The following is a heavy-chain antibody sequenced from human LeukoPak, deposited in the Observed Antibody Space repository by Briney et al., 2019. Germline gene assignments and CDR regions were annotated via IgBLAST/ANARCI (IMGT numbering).Heavy chain of an antibody. CDR2: IYHSGNT. V-gene: IGHV4-4*09. Sequence: SETLSLTCNVSGASMSSNYWSWIRQPPGKGLEWTGYIYHSGNTNYSPSLESRVTMSVDESKNQFSLRVHFVSAADTAVYYCASTRRAAVAGRFDSWGQGTVVTVSS. D-gene: IGHD6-19*01. CDR3: ASTRRAAVAGRFDS. CDR1: GASMSSNY. J-gene: IGHJ4*02.